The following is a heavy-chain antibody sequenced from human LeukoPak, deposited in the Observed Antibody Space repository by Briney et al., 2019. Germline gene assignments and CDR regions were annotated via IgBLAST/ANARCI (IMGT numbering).Heavy chain of an antibody. CDR1: GFTFSSYA. V-gene: IGHV3-23*01. D-gene: IGHD3-22*01. Sequence: PGRSLRLSCAASGFTFSSYAMSWVRQAPGKGLEWVSAISGSGGSTYYADSVKGRFTISRDNSKNTLYLQMNSLRAEDTAVYYCAKGDSSGYYLGLGGFAFDIWGQGTMVTVSS. CDR3: AKGDSSGYYLGLGGFAFDI. J-gene: IGHJ3*02. CDR2: ISGSGGST.